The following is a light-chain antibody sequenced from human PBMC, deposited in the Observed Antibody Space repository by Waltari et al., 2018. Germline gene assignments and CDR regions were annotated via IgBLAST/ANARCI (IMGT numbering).Light chain of an antibody. J-gene: IGKJ5*01. V-gene: IGKV4-1*01. CDR2: WAS. CDR1: QSILYRSNNDNY. CDR3: QQYYSIPIT. Sequence: DIILTQSPDSLAASSGERATSTCTSSQSILYRSNNDNYLAWYQQKPQQPPKLLIYWASIRESDVPDRFSGSGSGTEFTLTINSLQAEDVAVYYCQQYYSIPITFGQGTRLEIK.